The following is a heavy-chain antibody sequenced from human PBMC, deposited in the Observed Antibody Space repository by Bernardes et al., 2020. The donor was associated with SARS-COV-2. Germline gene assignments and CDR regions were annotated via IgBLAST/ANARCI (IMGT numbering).Heavy chain of an antibody. V-gene: IGHV3-30-3*01. J-gene: IGHJ6*02. D-gene: IGHD6-13*01. CDR1: GFTFSTYA. CDR3: ARDSSSWYVIYYYYGMDV. CDR2: MSYDGSNK. Sequence: GGSLRLSCAASGFTFSTYALHWVRQAPGKGLEWLAVMSYDGSNKFYTDSVKGRFTISRDNSKNTLYLQMNSLRAEDTAVYYCARDSSSWYVIYYYYGMDVWGQGTTVTVSS.